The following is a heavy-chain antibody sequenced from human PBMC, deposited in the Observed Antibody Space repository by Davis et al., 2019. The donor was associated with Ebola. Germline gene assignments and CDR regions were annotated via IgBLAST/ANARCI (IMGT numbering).Heavy chain of an antibody. CDR3: ARDLCLYGTDV. J-gene: IGHJ6*02. CDR1: GFTISNNY. V-gene: IGHV3-66*01. Sequence: GESLKISCAASGFTISNNYMNWVRQAPGKGLEWVSVIYSGGTTNYADSVKGRFTISKDNSKNTLYLQMNSLRVEDTAVYYCARDLCLYGTDVWGQGTTVTVSS. CDR2: IYSGGTT. D-gene: IGHD3-10*02.